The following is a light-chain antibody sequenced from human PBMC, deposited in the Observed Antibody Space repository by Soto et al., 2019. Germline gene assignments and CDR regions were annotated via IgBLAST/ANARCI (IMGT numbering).Light chain of an antibody. V-gene: IGKV3-20*01. J-gene: IGKJ4*01. Sequence: EILLTQSPGTLSLSPGERATLSCRASQSVSSSYLAWYQQKPGQAPRLLIYGASSRATGIPDRFSGSGSGTDFTLPISRLEPEDFAVYSCQHYGNSLTFGGGTKVEIK. CDR3: QHYGNSLT. CDR2: GAS. CDR1: QSVSSSY.